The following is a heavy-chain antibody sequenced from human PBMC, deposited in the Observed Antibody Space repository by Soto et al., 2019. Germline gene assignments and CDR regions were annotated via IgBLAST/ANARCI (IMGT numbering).Heavy chain of an antibody. CDR1: GGTFSSYA. V-gene: IGHV1-69*13. Sequence: SVKVSCKASGGTFSSYAISWVRQAPGQGLEWVGGIIPIFGTANYAQKFQGRVTITADESTSTAYMELSSLRSEDTAVYYCARVRNDYGDYVGDYYYYCMEVWGKGTTVTVS. J-gene: IGHJ6*03. CDR2: IIPIFGTA. D-gene: IGHD4-17*01. CDR3: ARVRNDYGDYVGDYYYYCMEV.